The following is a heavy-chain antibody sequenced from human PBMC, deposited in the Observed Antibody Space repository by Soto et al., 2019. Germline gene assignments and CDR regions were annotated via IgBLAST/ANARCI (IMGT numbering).Heavy chain of an antibody. CDR3: AKGMYYYDSSGYRLFDY. CDR2: ISVSGGST. CDR1: GFTFRNYA. V-gene: IGHV3-23*01. Sequence: PGGSLRLSCAASGFTFRNYAMNWVRQAPGKGLEWVSGISVSGGSTYYAASVKGRFTVSRDNSKNTVYLQMNSLRAEDTAVYFCAKGMYYYDSSGYRLFDYWGQGSLVTVSS. J-gene: IGHJ4*02. D-gene: IGHD3-22*01.